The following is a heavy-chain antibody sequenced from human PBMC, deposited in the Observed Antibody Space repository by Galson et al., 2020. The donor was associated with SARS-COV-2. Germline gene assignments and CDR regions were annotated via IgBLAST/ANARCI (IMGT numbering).Heavy chain of an antibody. CDR1: GFTFSDYY. CDR3: AGSVRGDID. Sequence: GESLKISCAASGFTFSDYYMSWIRQAPGKGLEWVSYISSSGSTIYYADSVKGRFTISRDNAKNSLYLQMNSLRAGDTAVYYCAGSVRGDIDWGQGTLVTVSS. CDR2: ISSSGSTI. J-gene: IGHJ4*02. V-gene: IGHV3-11*01. D-gene: IGHD3-10*02.